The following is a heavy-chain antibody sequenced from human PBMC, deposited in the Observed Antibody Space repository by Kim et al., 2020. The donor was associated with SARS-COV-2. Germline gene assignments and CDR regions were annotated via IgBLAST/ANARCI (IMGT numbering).Heavy chain of an antibody. V-gene: IGHV3-23*01. D-gene: IGHD3-3*01. CDR3: AKVYIKYDFWSGNNWFDP. J-gene: IGHJ5*02. Sequence: GRFTISRDNSKNTLYLQMNSLRAEDTAVYYCAKVYIKYDFWSGNNWFDPWGQGTLVTVSS.